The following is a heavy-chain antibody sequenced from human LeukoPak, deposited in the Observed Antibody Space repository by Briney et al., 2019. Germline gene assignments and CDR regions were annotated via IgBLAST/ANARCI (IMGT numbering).Heavy chain of an antibody. V-gene: IGHV1-8*01. Sequence: ASVKVSCKASGYTFTSYDINWVRQATGQGLEWMGWMNPNSGNTGYAQKFQGRVTITRNTSISTAYMELSSLRSEDPAVSYLASIFSRYYRDAFDIWGQGTLVTVSP. J-gene: IGHJ3*02. CDR1: GYTFTSYD. CDR2: MNPNSGNT. CDR3: ASIFSRYYRDAFDI. D-gene: IGHD3-3*02.